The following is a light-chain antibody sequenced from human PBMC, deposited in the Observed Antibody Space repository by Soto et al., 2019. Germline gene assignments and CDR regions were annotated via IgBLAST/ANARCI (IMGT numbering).Light chain of an antibody. CDR1: TSNIGRNT. CDR3: AAWDDSLNGVV. Sequence: QSVLTQPPSASGTPGQRVSISCSGSTSNIGRNTVHWYQQFPGTAPKLLIYANNLRPSGVPDRFSGSTSGTSASLAISGLQSEDEADYYCAAWDDSLNGVVFDGGTKLTVL. CDR2: ANN. J-gene: IGLJ2*01. V-gene: IGLV1-44*01.